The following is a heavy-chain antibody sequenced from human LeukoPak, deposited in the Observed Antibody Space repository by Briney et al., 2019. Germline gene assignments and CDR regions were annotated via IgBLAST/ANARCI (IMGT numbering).Heavy chain of an antibody. J-gene: IGHJ4*02. V-gene: IGHV4-59*01. Sequence: SETVSLTCTVSGGSIRRYYSSWIRHPPGKGLEWIGYIYYSGSTNSNPSLKSRVTISVDTSKNQFSLKVSSVTAADTAVYYCARALTPGYCSGGTCSYFDYWGQGTLVTVSS. CDR1: GGSIRRYY. CDR3: ARALTPGYCSGGTCSYFDY. CDR2: IYYSGST. D-gene: IGHD2-15*01.